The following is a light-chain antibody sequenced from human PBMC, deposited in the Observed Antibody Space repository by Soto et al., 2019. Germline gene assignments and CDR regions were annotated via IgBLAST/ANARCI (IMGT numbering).Light chain of an antibody. Sequence: DIQMTQSPSSLSASVGDRVTITCRASQRIRTWLAWYQQKPGKAPKLLIYDASSLDSGVPSRFSGSGSGTECTVTISSLQPDDFATYFCQQYNSYWAFGQGTKVDIK. CDR2: DAS. CDR1: QRIRTW. V-gene: IGKV1-5*01. J-gene: IGKJ1*01. CDR3: QQYNSYWA.